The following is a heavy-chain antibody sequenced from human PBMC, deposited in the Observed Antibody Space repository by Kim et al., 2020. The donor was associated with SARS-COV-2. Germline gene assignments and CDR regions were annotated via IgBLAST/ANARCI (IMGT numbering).Heavy chain of an antibody. J-gene: IGHJ5*02. D-gene: IGHD3-10*01. Sequence: SETLSLTCTVSGGSISSYYWSWIRQPPGKGLEWIGYIYYSGSTNYNPSLKSRVTISVDTSKNQFSLKLSSVTAADTAVYYCARAPSKPTYYYGSGSPSGFDPWGQGTLVTVSS. CDR2: IYYSGST. CDR1: GGSISSYY. CDR3: ARAPSKPTYYYGSGSPSGFDP. V-gene: IGHV4-59*01.